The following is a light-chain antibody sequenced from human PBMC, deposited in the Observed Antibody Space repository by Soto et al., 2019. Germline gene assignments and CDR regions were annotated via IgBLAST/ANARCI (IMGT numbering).Light chain of an antibody. J-gene: IGLJ1*01. CDR3: YSFTTCNTYV. CDR2: EVY. V-gene: IGLV2-18*02. CDR1: SSDVGSYNH. Sequence: QSVLTQPPSVSGSPGQSVTISCSGTSSDVGSYNHVSWYQQAPGTAPKVMIYEVYNRPSGVPDRFSGSKSGNTASLTISGLQPEDEADHYCYSFTTCNTYVFGTG.